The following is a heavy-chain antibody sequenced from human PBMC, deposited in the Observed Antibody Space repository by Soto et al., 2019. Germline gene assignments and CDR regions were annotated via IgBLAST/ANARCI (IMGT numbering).Heavy chain of an antibody. J-gene: IGHJ6*03. CDR1: GFTFSSYS. Sequence: EVQLVESGGGLVKPGGSLRLSCAASGFTFSSYSMNWVRQAPGKGLEWVSSISSSSSYMYYADSVKGRFTISRDNAKNSLYLQMNSLRAEDTAVYYCASMTANMDVWGKGTTVTVSS. CDR2: ISSSSSYM. D-gene: IGHD2-21*02. CDR3: ASMTANMDV. V-gene: IGHV3-21*01.